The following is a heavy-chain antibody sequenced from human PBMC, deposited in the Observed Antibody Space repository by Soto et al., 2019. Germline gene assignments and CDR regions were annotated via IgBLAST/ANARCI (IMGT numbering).Heavy chain of an antibody. CDR2: IYYSGST. V-gene: IGHV4-31*03. CDR1: GGSISSGGYY. Sequence: QVQLQESGPGLVKPSQTLSLTCTVSGGSISSGGYYWSWIRQHPGKGLEWIGYIYYSGSTYYNPSLKSRVTISVDTYKTQFSLKLRSVTAADTAVYYCARARGSSSSSPRRNFDYWGQGTLVTVSS. CDR3: ARARGSSSSSPRRNFDY. D-gene: IGHD6-6*01. J-gene: IGHJ4*02.